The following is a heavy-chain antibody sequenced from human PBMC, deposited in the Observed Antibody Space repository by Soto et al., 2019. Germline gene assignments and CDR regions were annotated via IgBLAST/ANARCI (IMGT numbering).Heavy chain of an antibody. Sequence: WGSLRLSCAVSGVMFSAYTINSFRHAPGEGLEWLSSISDDSSYIDYADSLRGRFTVSRDNARNSLYLQIDSLAAEDTAVYYCATPYYYPHWGPGTLVTVSS. V-gene: IGHV3-21*06. CDR1: GVMFSAYT. CDR2: ISDDSSYI. CDR3: ATPYYYPH. J-gene: IGHJ4*02. D-gene: IGHD3-22*01.